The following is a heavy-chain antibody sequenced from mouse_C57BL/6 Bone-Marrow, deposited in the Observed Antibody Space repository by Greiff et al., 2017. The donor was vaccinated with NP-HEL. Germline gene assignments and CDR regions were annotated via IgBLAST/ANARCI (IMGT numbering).Heavy chain of an antibody. D-gene: IGHD1-1*01. CDR3: ARDHYYGSSYLSYWYFDV. J-gene: IGHJ1*03. CDR2: ISDGGSYT. Sequence: DVHLVESGGGLVKPGGSLKLSCAASGFTFSSYAMSWVRQTPEKRLEWVATISDGGSYTYYPDNVKGRFTISRDNAKNNLYLQMSHLKSEDTAMYYGARDHYYGSSYLSYWYFDVWGTGTTVTVSS. V-gene: IGHV5-4*01. CDR1: GFTFSSYA.